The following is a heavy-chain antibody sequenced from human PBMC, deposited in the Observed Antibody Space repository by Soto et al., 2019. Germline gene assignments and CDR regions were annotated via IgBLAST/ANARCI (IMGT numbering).Heavy chain of an antibody. Sequence: PSETLSLTCTVSGGSTSYYFWSWIRQPPGQGLEWIGYIYYNGNTYYNPPLKSRVTISLDTSKNEFSLNLKSVTAADTAVYYCARRRAFVLGGDFDYWGQGTLVTVPS. J-gene: IGHJ4*02. D-gene: IGHD2-21*01. V-gene: IGHV4-59*01. CDR1: GGSTSYYF. CDR2: IYYNGNT. CDR3: ARRRAFVLGGDFDY.